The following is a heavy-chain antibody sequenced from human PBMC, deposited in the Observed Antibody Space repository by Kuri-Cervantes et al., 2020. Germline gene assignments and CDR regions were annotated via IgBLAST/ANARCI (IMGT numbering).Heavy chain of an antibody. D-gene: IGHD2-15*01. J-gene: IGHJ4*02. CDR3: VGYIVVVVAAYHDY. CDR1: GFTFSSYG. CDR2: ISYDGSNK. V-gene: IGHV3-30*03. Sequence: GGSLRLSCAAAGFTFSSYGMPWVRQAPGKGLEWVAVISYDGSNKYYADSVKGRFTISRVNSKNTLYLQMNSLRAEDTDVYYLVGYIVVVVAAYHDYWGQGTLVTVSS.